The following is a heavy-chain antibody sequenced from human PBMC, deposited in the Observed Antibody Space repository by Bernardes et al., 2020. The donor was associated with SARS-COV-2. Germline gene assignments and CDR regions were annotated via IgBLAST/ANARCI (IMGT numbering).Heavy chain of an antibody. CDR1: GFTFNDYY. V-gene: IGHV3-11*01. Sequence: GGSLRLSCAASGFTFNDYYMSWIRQAPGKGLEWISYISSSGSTIYYADSVKGRFTISRDNAKNSLYLQMNSLRAEDTAVYYCARPQEESSGYPPHHYGLDVWGQGTTVTVSS. CDR2: ISSSGSTI. CDR3: ARPQEESSGYPPHHYGLDV. J-gene: IGHJ6*02. D-gene: IGHD3-22*01.